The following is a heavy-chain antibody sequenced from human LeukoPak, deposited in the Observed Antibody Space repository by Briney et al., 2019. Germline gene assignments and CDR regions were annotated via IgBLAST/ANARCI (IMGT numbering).Heavy chain of an antibody. J-gene: IGHJ6*02. CDR1: GFTFSSYW. D-gene: IGHD3-10*01. V-gene: IGHV3-7*01. Sequence: GGSLRLSCAASGFTFSSYWMTWVRQAPGKGLEWVADIKQDGSERDYVDSVKGRFTISRDNAKNSLYLQMNSLRAEDTAVYYCASAAALLWFGELLYSNGMDVWGQGTTVTVSS. CDR3: ASAAALLWFGELLYSNGMDV. CDR2: IKQDGSER.